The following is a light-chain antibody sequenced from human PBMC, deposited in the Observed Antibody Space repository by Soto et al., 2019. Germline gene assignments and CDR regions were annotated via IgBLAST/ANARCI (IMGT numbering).Light chain of an antibody. CDR1: NRDIGAYNR. CDR2: DVS. CDR3: CSYTTRTTYV. Sequence: QSALTQPASVSGSLGQSITISCTGSNRDIGAYNRVSWYQQPPGTAPKLIIYDVSNRPLGVPDRFFGSKSGNTASLTISGLQAEDEADYYCCSYTTRTTYVFGTGTKLTVL. V-gene: IGLV2-18*02. J-gene: IGLJ1*01.